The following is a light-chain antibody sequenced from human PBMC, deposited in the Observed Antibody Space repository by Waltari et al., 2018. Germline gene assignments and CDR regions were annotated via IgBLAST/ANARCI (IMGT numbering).Light chain of an antibody. CDR3: QQYNDWPLT. J-gene: IGKJ4*01. CDR1: PSVSSH. V-gene: IGKV3-15*01. Sequence: EIVLTQSPGILSLSPGERAVLSCRASPSVSSHYLAWYQQKPGQAPRLLSYDASPRATGVPPRFSGSGSGTEFTLTISSLQSEDFAVYSCQQYNDWPLTFGGGTKVEIK. CDR2: DAS.